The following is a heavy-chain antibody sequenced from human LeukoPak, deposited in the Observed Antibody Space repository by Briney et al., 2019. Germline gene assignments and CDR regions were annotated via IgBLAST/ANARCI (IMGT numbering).Heavy chain of an antibody. CDR2: IYYSGST. D-gene: IGHD3-10*01. J-gene: IGHJ5*02. CDR1: GGSISSSSYY. CDR3: ARHPKSMVRGPLLEGWFDP. Sequence: SETLSLTCTVSGGSISSSSYYWGWLRQPPGKGLEWIVRIYYSGSTYYNPSLKSRVTISVDTSKNQFSLKLSSVTAADTAVYYCARHPKSMVRGPLLEGWFDPWGQGTLVTVSS. V-gene: IGHV4-39*01.